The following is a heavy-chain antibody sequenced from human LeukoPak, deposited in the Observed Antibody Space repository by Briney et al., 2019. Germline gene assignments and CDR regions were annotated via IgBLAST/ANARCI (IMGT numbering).Heavy chain of an antibody. CDR1: GFTFSSYN. D-gene: IGHD2-15*01. CDR2: INTAGGSI. CDR3: ARKYCSGGSCYLLDY. Sequence: GGSLRLSCAASGFTFSSYNMNWVRQAPGKGLEWVSSINTAGGSIFYADSVKGRFTISRDNAKNSLYLQMNSLRAEDTAVYYCARKYCSGGSCYLLDYWGQGTLVTVSS. J-gene: IGHJ4*02. V-gene: IGHV3-48*01.